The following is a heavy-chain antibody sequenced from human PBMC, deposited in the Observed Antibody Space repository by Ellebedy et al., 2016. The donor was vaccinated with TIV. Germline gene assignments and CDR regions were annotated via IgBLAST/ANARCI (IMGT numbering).Heavy chain of an antibody. J-gene: IGHJ5*02. CDR1: GGSISSYY. CDR3: ARALGWGSDWFDP. Sequence: MPGGSLRLSCSVSGGSISSYYWSWIRQSPGKGLEWIGYISDIGSPNYNPSLESRVTISVDMSKNQFSLKLSSLTAADTAVYYCARALGWGSDWFDPWGQGTLVTVSS. D-gene: IGHD2-21*01. CDR2: ISDIGSP. V-gene: IGHV4-59*01.